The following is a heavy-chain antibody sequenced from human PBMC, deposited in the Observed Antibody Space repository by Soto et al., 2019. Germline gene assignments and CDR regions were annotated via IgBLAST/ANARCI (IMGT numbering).Heavy chain of an antibody. CDR2: IIPILGIA. Sequence: SVRVSCKASGGSFSSYTISWVRQAPGQGLEWMGRIIPILGIANYAQKFQGRVTITADKSTSTAYMELSSLRSEDTAVYYCARESCSSTSCYPMDVWGKGTTVTVSS. CDR3: ARESCSSTSCYPMDV. CDR1: GGSFSSYT. D-gene: IGHD2-2*01. J-gene: IGHJ6*04. V-gene: IGHV1-69*04.